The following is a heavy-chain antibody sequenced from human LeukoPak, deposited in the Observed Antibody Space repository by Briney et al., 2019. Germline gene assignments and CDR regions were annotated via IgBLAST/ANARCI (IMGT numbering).Heavy chain of an antibody. CDR1: GGSISSYY. V-gene: IGHV4-59*08. CDR2: IYYSGST. Sequence: SETLSLTCTVSGGSISSYYWSWIRQPPGKGLEWIGYIYYSGSTNYTPSLKSRVTISVDTSKNQFSLKLSSVTAADTAVYYCARLLKYYDILTGYLDNYYFDYWGQGTLVTVSS. J-gene: IGHJ4*02. CDR3: ARLLKYYDILTGYLDNYYFDY. D-gene: IGHD3-9*01.